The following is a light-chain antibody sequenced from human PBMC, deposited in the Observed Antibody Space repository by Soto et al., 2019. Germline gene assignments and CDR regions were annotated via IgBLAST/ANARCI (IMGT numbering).Light chain of an antibody. CDR1: QSISSY. CDR2: AAS. V-gene: IGKV1-39*01. Sequence: DLPMTQSPSSLSASVGDRVTITCRASQSISSYLNWYQQKPGKAPKLLIYAASSLQSGVPSRFSGSGSGTDFTLTISSLQPEDVATYYCQQSYSTPYTFGQGTKLEIK. J-gene: IGKJ2*01. CDR3: QQSYSTPYT.